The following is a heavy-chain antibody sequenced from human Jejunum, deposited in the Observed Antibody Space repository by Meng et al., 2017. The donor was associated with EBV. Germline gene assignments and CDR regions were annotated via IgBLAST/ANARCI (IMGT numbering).Heavy chain of an antibody. D-gene: IGHD3-22*01. CDR2: INTDTGNT. J-gene: IGHJ4*02. V-gene: IGHV7-4-1*02. CDR1: GYTFTTYA. Sequence: QVELVQSGSEFNKPWASVKVSCKASGYTFTTYAMNWVRQAPGQGLEWMGWINTDTGNTTYAQGFTGRFVFSLDKSVSTAYLQISNLGAEDTAVYYCARLVGYFYDSSGYPYYWGQGTLVTVSS. CDR3: ARLVGYFYDSSGYPYY.